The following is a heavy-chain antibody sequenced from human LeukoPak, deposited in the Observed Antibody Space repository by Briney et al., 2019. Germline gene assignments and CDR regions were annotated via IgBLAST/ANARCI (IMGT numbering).Heavy chain of an antibody. CDR3: ARRYAVEGWFDP. J-gene: IGHJ5*02. Sequence: PSETLSLTCAVYGGSFRGYYWSWIRQPPGKGLEWIGEINHSGSTNYNPSLKSRVTISVDTSKNQFSLKLSSVTAADTAVYYCARRYAVEGWFDPWGQGTLVTVSS. CDR1: GGSFRGYY. V-gene: IGHV4-34*01. CDR2: INHSGST. D-gene: IGHD2-21*01.